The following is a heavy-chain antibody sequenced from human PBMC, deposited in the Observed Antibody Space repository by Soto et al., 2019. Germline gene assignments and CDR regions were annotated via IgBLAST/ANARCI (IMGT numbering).Heavy chain of an antibody. CDR3: AKGSIEYSASVDH. CDR1: GFSFSSYA. Sequence: EVQLLESGGGLVQPGGSLRLACAASGFSFSSYAMVWVRQAPGKGLEWVSVISARGGSSYFADSVKGRFTISRDNSKNVLSLKMNSLRAEDTAIYFCAKGSIEYSASVDHWSQGTLVPVSS. CDR2: ISARGGSS. J-gene: IGHJ4*02. D-gene: IGHD5-12*01. V-gene: IGHV3-23*01.